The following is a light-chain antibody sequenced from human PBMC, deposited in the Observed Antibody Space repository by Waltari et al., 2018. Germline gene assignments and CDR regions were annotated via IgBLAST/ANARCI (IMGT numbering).Light chain of an antibody. Sequence: QSVLTQPPSVSGAPGQRVPISCTGSSSNIGAGHDLPWYQQLPGTAPKPLVYGNTNRASGVPDRFSGSKSGTSASLAITGLQAEDEADYYCQSYDNSPYVIFGGGTKLTVL. V-gene: IGLV1-40*01. CDR1: SSNIGAGHD. CDR3: QSYDNSPYVI. J-gene: IGLJ2*01. CDR2: GNT.